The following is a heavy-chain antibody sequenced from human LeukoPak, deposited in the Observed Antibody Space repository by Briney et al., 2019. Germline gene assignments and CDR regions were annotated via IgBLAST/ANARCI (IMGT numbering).Heavy chain of an antibody. J-gene: IGHJ4*02. Sequence: GGSLRLSCAASGFTFSTFWMSWVRQAPGKGLEWVANIKEDGSEKYYVDSMEGRFTVSRDNAKNSLYLQMDSLRAEDTAVYYCARGGTFVSNYWGQGTLVTVSS. V-gene: IGHV3-7*01. D-gene: IGHD2/OR15-2a*01. CDR1: GFTFSTFW. CDR3: ARGGTFVSNY. CDR2: IKEDGSEK.